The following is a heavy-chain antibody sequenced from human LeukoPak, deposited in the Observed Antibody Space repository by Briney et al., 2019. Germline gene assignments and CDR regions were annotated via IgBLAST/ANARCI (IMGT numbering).Heavy chain of an antibody. V-gene: IGHV4-39*07. Sequence: SETLSLTCTVSGGSISSSSYYWGWIRQPPGEGLEWIGSIYYSGSTYYNPSLKSRVTISVDTSKNQFSLKLSSVTAADTAVYYCASKGTSSGYDYWGQGTLVTVSS. CDR1: GGSISSSSYY. CDR2: IYYSGST. D-gene: IGHD3-22*01. CDR3: ASKGTSSGYDY. J-gene: IGHJ4*02.